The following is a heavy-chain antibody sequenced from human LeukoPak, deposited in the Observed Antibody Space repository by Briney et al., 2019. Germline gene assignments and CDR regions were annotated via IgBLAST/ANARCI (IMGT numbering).Heavy chain of an antibody. V-gene: IGHV3-7*01. CDR2: INGDGSAK. J-gene: IGHJ4*02. Sequence: GGSLRLSCAASGFTFSNYWMTWVRQGPGRGLEWVANINGDGSAKFYMGSVKGRFTISRDNAKSSLYPQMNSLRAEDTAVYYCARASDAPASIWGQGILVTVSS. D-gene: IGHD2-2*01. CDR1: GFTFSNYW. CDR3: ARASDAPASI.